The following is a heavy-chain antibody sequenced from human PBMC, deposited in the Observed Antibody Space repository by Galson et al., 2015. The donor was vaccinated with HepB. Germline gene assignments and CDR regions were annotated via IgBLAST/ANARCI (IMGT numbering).Heavy chain of an antibody. D-gene: IGHD3-22*01. CDR3: ATQYMLSSGSRTNYFDY. J-gene: IGHJ4*02. CDR2: TSYDGSSK. CDR1: GFTFSSYG. V-gene: IGHV3-30*03. Sequence: SLRLSCAASGFTFSSYGIHWVRQAPGKGLEWVAVTSYDGSSKYYADSVKGRFTISRDNSKNTLYLQMDSLRTEDTAVYYCATQYMLSSGSRTNYFDYWGQGTLVTVSS.